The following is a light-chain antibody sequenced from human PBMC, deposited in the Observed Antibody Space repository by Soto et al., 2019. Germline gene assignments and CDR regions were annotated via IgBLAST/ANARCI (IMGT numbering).Light chain of an antibody. Sequence: EIVLTQSPGTLSLSPGERATLSCRASQSVNSGYLAWYQQRLGQAPRLLIYGGSIRAPGFPDRFSGSGSGTDFTLTISRLEPEDSAVHFCHCQQFPTSPMYTFGQGTKLEIK. CDR2: GGS. CDR1: QSVNSGY. V-gene: IGKV3-20*01. CDR3: QQFPTSPMYT. J-gene: IGKJ2*01.